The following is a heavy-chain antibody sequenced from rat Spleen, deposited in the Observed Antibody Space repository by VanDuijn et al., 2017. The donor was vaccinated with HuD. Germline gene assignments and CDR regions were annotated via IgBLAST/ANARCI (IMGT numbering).Heavy chain of an antibody. CDR3: AKRGWYYFDY. Sequence: EVQLVESGGGLVQPGRSLKLSCAASGFTFSSFVMAWVRHAPKKGLEWVASITSAGGNTFYPDSVKGRFTISRDNAKSTLYLHMDSLRSEETATYYCAKRGWYYFDYWGQGVMVTVSS. J-gene: IGHJ2*01. CDR1: GFTFSSFV. CDR2: ITSAGGNT. V-gene: IGHV5S11*01.